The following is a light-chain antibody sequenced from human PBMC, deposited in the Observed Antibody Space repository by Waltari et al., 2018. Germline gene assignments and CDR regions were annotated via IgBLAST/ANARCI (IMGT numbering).Light chain of an antibody. CDR2: SDT. J-gene: IGLJ1*01. V-gene: IGLV3-21*04. CDR3: QVWDGSTDHYV. CDR1: HIGTKT. Sequence: SYVLTPPPSLSVALGKTARIPCGGNHIGTKTVHWYQHKPGQAPVLLIYSDTDRPSGIPERFTGSKSGTTATLTISTVEAGDEADYYCQVWDGSTDHYVFGSGTKVTV.